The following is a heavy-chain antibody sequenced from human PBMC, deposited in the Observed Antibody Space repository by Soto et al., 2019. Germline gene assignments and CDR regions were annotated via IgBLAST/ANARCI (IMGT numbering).Heavy chain of an antibody. CDR1: GFTFSSSA. CDR3: ARDVVIRGIGEFDY. Sequence: QVQMVESGGGVVQPGRSLRLSCAASGFTFSSSAMHWVRQAPGKGLEWVAVISYDGSNKYYTDSVKGRFTISRDNSKNTVYLQMDSLRAEDTAVYYCARDVVIRGIGEFDYWCQGTLVTISS. CDR2: ISYDGSNK. D-gene: IGHD2-21*01. V-gene: IGHV3-30-3*01. J-gene: IGHJ4*02.